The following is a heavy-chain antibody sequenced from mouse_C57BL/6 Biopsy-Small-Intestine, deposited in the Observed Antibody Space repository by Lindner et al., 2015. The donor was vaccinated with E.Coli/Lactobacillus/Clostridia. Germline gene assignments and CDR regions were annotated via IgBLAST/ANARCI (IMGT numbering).Heavy chain of an antibody. CDR2: IFPGSGNT. V-gene: IGHV1-81*01. J-gene: IGHJ3*02. CDR3: ARDDLLELGPR. Sequence: VQLQESGAELARPGASVKLSCKASGYTFTSYGISWVKQRTGQGLEWIGEIFPGSGNTYYNEKFKDKATLTADKSSSTGYMQLSSLTSEDSAVYFCARDDLLELGPRWGQGTLVTVSA. CDR1: GYTFTSYG. D-gene: IGHD4-1*01.